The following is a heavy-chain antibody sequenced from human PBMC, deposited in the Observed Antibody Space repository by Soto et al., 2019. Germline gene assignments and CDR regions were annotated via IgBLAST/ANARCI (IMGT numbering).Heavy chain of an antibody. D-gene: IGHD6-19*01. CDR2: TYYSGSS. V-gene: IGHV4-61*01. Sequence: QVQLQESGPGLVKPSATLSLTCTVSGGSVSSCSYYWSWIRQPPGKGLQWTWYTYYSGSSNYYPSLKSRVTISVDTSKNQFCLTVSSLTAADTAVYYCASPIIEAVAGTTPFDYWGQGTMVIVSS. J-gene: IGHJ4*02. CDR3: ASPIIEAVAGTTPFDY. CDR1: GGSVSSCSYY.